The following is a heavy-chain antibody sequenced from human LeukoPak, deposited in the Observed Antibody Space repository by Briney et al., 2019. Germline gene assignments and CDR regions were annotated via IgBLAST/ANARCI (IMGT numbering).Heavy chain of an antibody. Sequence: GGSLRLSCAASGFTFSSYAMSWVRQAPGKGLEWVSAISGSGGSKYYADSVKGRFTISRDNSKNTLYLQMNSLRAEDTAVYYCAREMSPADAFDIWGQGTMVTVSS. CDR2: ISGSGGSK. J-gene: IGHJ3*02. V-gene: IGHV3-23*01. CDR1: GFTFSSYA. D-gene: IGHD2-2*01. CDR3: AREMSPADAFDI.